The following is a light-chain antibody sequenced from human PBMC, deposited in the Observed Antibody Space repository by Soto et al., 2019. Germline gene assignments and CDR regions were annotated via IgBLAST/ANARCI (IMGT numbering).Light chain of an antibody. CDR1: SSDVGSYNL. CDR2: EGS. Sequence: QSVLTQPASVSGSPGQSITISCTGTSSDVGSYNLVSWYQQHPGKAPKLMIHEGSKRPSGVSNRFSGSKSGNTASLTISGLQAEDEADYYCCSYAGSSTGSVVFGGGTKLTVL. J-gene: IGLJ2*01. V-gene: IGLV2-23*01. CDR3: CSYAGSSTGSVV.